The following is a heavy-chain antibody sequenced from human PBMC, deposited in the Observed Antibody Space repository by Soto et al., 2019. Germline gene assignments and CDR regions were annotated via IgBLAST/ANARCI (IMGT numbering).Heavy chain of an antibody. J-gene: IGHJ4*02. CDR1: GGSISSSSYY. CDR3: ARDNITGLFDY. D-gene: IGHD2-8*02. V-gene: IGHV4-39*07. CDR2: IYYSGST. Sequence: SETLSLTCTVSGGSISSSSYYWGWIRQPPGKGLEWIGSIYYSGSTYYNPSLKSRVTISVDTSKNQFSLKLSSVTAADTAVYYCARDNITGLFDYWGQGTLVTVSS.